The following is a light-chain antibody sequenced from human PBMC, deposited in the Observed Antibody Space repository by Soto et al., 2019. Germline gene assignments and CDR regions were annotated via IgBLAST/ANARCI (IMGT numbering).Light chain of an antibody. V-gene: IGLV1-44*01. Sequence: QLVLTQPPSLSGTPGQRVTISCSGSSSNIAGNTVHWYQHLPGTAPKLLIYINDQRPSGVPGRFSASTSGTSVSLAISGLQSDDEADYYCATWDDDLNAAVFGGGTQLTVL. CDR1: SSNIAGNT. CDR3: ATWDDDLNAAV. J-gene: IGLJ7*01. CDR2: IND.